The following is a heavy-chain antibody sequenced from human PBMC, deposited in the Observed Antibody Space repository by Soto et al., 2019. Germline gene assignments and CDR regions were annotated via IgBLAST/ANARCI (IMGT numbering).Heavy chain of an antibody. CDR2: INVGNGDT. CDR3: ARDHGYRGSEKVGP. Sequence: ASVKVSCKTSGYIFTSYDIHWVRQAPGQNLEWMGWINVGNGDTKYSERFQGRLTLTRDTSASTAYMELSTLGSEDTAVYFCARDHGYRGSEKVGPWGEGTLVTVSS. V-gene: IGHV1-3*01. CDR1: GYIFTSYD. D-gene: IGHD5-12*01. J-gene: IGHJ5*02.